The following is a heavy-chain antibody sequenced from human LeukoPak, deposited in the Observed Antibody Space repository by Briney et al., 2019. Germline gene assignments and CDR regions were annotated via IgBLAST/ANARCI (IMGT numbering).Heavy chain of an antibody. V-gene: IGHV4-39*07. CDR1: GGSISSSSYY. CDR2: IYYTGNT. D-gene: IGHD5-18*01. Sequence: SETLSLTCTVSGGSISSSSYYWGWIRQPPLKGLEWIGSIYYTGNTNYNPSLKSRVTISVDTSKNQFSLKLSSVTAADTAVYYCARGKRGYSRGAFDIWGQGTMVTVSS. J-gene: IGHJ3*02. CDR3: ARGKRGYSRGAFDI.